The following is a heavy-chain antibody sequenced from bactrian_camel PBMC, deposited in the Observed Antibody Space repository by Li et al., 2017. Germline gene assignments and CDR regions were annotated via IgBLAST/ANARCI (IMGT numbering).Heavy chain of an antibody. Sequence: QVQLVESGGGSVQAGESLRLSCVVSGYASCMFAASWYRQAPGREREFVSSINKGGATAYAGSVEDRFTISQDDAKNTVYLQMHSLKTEDTAVYYCVGDSDAGGPVETDWSPIFGYWGQGTQVTVS. V-gene: IGHV3S53*01. D-gene: IGHD1*01. CDR2: INKGGAT. CDR3: VGDSDAGGPVETDWSPIFGY. J-gene: IGHJ6*01. CDR1: GYASCMFA.